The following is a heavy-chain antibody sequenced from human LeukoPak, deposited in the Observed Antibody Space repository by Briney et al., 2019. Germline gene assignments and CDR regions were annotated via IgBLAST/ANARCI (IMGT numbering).Heavy chain of an antibody. CDR3: ARDPIYYGSGSPFDY. Sequence: PGRSLRLSCAASGFTFSSYGMHWVRQAPGKGLEWVAVIWYVGSNKYYADSVKGRFTISRDNSKNTLYLQMNSLRAEDTAVYYCARDPIYYGSGSPFDYWGQGTLVTVSS. CDR1: GFTFSSYG. D-gene: IGHD3-10*01. CDR2: IWYVGSNK. V-gene: IGHV3-33*01. J-gene: IGHJ4*02.